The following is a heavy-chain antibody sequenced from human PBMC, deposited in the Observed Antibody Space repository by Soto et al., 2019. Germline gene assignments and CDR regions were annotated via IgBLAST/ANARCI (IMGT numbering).Heavy chain of an antibody. Sequence: EVQLLDSGGGLVQPGGSLRLSCAASGFTFINYAMNWVRQAPGKGLGWVSTISGSGDYTSYADSVKGRFIISRDNSKNTLFLQMNSLRAEDTAVYYCAKVPIRPYYFDYWGQGTLVTVSS. J-gene: IGHJ4*02. CDR3: AKVPIRPYYFDY. CDR1: GFTFINYA. V-gene: IGHV3-23*01. D-gene: IGHD2-2*02. CDR2: ISGSGDYT.